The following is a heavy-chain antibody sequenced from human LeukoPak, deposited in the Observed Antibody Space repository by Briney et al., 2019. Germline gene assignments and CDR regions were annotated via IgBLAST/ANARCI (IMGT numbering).Heavy chain of an antibody. J-gene: IGHJ4*02. D-gene: IGHD6-13*01. CDR1: GFTFSSYA. CDR3: AREEAAGSLDY. CDR2: ISYDGRKK. V-gene: IGHV3-30*04. Sequence: GGSLRLSCAASGFTFSSYAMHWVRQAPGKGLEWVAVISYDGRKKYYANSVKGRFTISRDNSKNTLYLQMNSLRAEDTAVYYCAREEAAGSLDYWGQGTLVTVSS.